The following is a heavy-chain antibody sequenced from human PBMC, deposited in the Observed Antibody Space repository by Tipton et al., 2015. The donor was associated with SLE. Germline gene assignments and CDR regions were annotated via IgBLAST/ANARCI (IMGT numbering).Heavy chain of an antibody. CDR3: ARDHLGYDILTAYPYYFDY. J-gene: IGHJ4*02. D-gene: IGHD3-9*01. Sequence: SLRLSCAASGFTFTTYAMHWVRQAPGKGLEWVAVISYAGSNKYYADSVKGRFTISRDNSKNTLYLQMSSLRDEDTAVYYCARDHLGYDILTAYPYYFDYWGQGTLVTVSS. CDR2: ISYAGSNK. CDR1: GFTFTTYA. V-gene: IGHV3-30*04.